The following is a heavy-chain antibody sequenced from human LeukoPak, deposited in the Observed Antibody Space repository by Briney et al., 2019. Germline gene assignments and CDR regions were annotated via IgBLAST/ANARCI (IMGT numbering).Heavy chain of an antibody. CDR1: GFTFSTYW. J-gene: IGHJ6*02. CDR3: ARASSSKNVQNVDV. CDR2: IKQDGSET. D-gene: IGHD4-11*01. V-gene: IGHV3-7*01. Sequence: GGSLRLSCAASGFTFSTYWMIWVRQTPGKGLEWVASIKQDGSETHYVDSVKGRLTISRDNTKNSLYLQMNSLRAEDTAVYYCARASSSKNVQNVDVWGQGTTVTVSS.